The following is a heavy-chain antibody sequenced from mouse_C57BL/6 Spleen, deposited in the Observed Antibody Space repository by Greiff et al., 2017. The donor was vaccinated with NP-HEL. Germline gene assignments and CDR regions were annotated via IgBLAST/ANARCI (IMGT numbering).Heavy chain of an antibody. CDR2: IYPGDGDT. D-gene: IGHD1-1*01. CDR1: GYAFSSSW. J-gene: IGHJ2*01. V-gene: IGHV1-82*01. Sequence: QVQLQQSGPELVKPGASVKISCTASGYAFSSSWMNWVKQRPGKGLEWIGRIYPGDGDTNYNGKFKGKATLTADKSSSTAYMQLSSLTSEDSAVYFCARSPFSSFDYWGQGTTLTVSS. CDR3: ARSPFSSFDY.